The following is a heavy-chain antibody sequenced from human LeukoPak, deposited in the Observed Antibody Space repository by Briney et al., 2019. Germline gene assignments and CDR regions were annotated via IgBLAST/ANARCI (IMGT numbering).Heavy chain of an antibody. Sequence: PGGSLRLSCAASGFTFSSYGMHWVRQAPGKGLEWVAFIRYDGSNKYYADSVKGRFTISRDNSKNTLYLQMNSLRAEDTAVYYCAKYLVPRITIFGVVSPLPIFDYWGQGTLVTVSS. CDR2: IRYDGSNK. J-gene: IGHJ4*02. CDR1: GFTFSSYG. CDR3: AKYLVPRITIFGVVSPLPIFDY. D-gene: IGHD3-3*01. V-gene: IGHV3-30*02.